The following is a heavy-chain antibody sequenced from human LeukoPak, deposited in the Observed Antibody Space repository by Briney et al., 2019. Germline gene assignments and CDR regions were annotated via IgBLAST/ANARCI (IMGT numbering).Heavy chain of an antibody. Sequence: SETLSLTCAVYGGSFSGYYWGWIRQPPGKGLEWIGSIYYSGSTYYNPSLKSRVTISVDTSKNQFSLKLSSVTAADTAVYYCAGEYDRYCSSTSCYAEEDYWGQGTLVTVSS. CDR2: IYYSGST. V-gene: IGHV4-34*01. CDR3: AGEYDRYCSSTSCYAEEDY. J-gene: IGHJ4*02. CDR1: GGSFSGYY. D-gene: IGHD2-2*01.